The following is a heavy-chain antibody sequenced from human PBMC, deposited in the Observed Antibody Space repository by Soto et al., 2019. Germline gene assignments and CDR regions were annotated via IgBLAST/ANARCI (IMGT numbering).Heavy chain of an antibody. CDR3: TRPSSGYYHDAFDI. CDR2: IVPVFWTP. Sequence: QVQLMQSGAEVKKPGSSVKVSCKASGGSFPSDTISWVRQAPGQGLEWLGGIVPVFWTPNHAQKFQGRVTISADGSTNTAYMELTSLRPEDTAVYYCTRPSSGYYHDAFDIWGQGTLVTVSS. V-gene: IGHV1-69*01. D-gene: IGHD3-22*01. J-gene: IGHJ3*02. CDR1: GGSFPSDT.